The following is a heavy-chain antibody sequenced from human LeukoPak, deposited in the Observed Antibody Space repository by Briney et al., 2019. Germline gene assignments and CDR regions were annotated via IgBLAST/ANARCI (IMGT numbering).Heavy chain of an antibody. V-gene: IGHV3-30*02. Sequence: PGGSLRLSCAASGFTFSSYGMHWVRQAPGKGLEWVAFIRYDGSNKYYADSVKGRFTISRDNSKNTLYLQMNSLRAEDTAVYYCAKDRLSPGDYPYYFDYWGQGTLVTVSS. CDR2: IRYDGSNK. CDR1: GFTFSSYG. J-gene: IGHJ4*02. CDR3: AKDRLSPGDYPYYFDY. D-gene: IGHD4-17*01.